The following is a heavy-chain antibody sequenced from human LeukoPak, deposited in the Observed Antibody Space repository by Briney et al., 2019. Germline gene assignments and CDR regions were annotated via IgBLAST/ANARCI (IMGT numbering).Heavy chain of an antibody. J-gene: IGHJ4*02. D-gene: IGHD4/OR15-4a*01. Sequence: QAGGSLRLSCAASGFTFSDHWMSWVRQVPGKGLEWVADIKKDGSEKNEVDSAKGRFTISRDNAKNSLYLEMNSLRAEDTAVYYCARGPPYGARCDYLDYWGQGALVTVSS. CDR3: ARGPPYGARCDYLDY. CDR2: IKKDGSEK. V-gene: IGHV3-7*01. CDR1: GFTFSDHW.